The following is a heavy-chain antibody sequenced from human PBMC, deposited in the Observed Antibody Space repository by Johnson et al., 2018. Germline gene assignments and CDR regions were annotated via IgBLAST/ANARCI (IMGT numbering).Heavy chain of an antibody. J-gene: IGHJ4*02. D-gene: IGHD3-16*01. CDR2: ISSTSTYI. CDR3: PREPLYSSAYLIDD. CDR1: GFTFSRYT. V-gene: IGHV3-21*01. Sequence: VQLVESGGGLVKPGGSLRLSCAASGFTFSRYTLNWVRQAPGKGLEWVSSISSTSTYIYYTDSLKGRFIISRDTAKNSLYLQINSLGAGDTAVYYWPREPLYSSAYLIDDWGQGTLVTVSS.